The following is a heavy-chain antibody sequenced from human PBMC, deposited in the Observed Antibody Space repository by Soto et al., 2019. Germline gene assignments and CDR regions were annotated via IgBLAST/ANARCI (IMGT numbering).Heavy chain of an antibody. Sequence: EVQLVQSGAEVKTPGESLKISCKGSGYSFTSYWIGWVRQMPGKGLEWMGIIYPGDSDTRYSPSFQGQVTISADKSISTAYLQWSSLKASDTAMYYCARHEAAMGPRAYYGMDVWGQGTTVTVSS. CDR1: GYSFTSYW. V-gene: IGHV5-51*01. CDR3: ARHEAAMGPRAYYGMDV. D-gene: IGHD5-18*01. CDR2: IYPGDSDT. J-gene: IGHJ6*02.